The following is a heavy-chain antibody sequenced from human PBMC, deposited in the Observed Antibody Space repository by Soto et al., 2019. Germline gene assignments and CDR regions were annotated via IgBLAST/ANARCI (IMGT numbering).Heavy chain of an antibody. V-gene: IGHV3-30*18. CDR2: ISYDGSNK. CDR3: AKDGPTLVLYYYGMDV. D-gene: IGHD6-13*01. Sequence: QVQLVESGGGVVQPGRSLRLSCAASGFTFSSYGMHWVRQAPGKGLEWVAVISYDGSNKYYADSVKGRFTISRDNSKNTLYLQMNSLRAEDTAVYYCAKDGPTLVLYYYGMDVWGQGTTVTVSS. J-gene: IGHJ6*02. CDR1: GFTFSSYG.